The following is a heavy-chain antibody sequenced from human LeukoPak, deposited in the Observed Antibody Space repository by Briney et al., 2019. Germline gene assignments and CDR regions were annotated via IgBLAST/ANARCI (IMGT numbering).Heavy chain of an antibody. CDR2: INPNSGGT. CDR1: GYTFTGYY. V-gene: IGHV1-2*02. Sequence: GASVKVSCKASGYTFTGYYMHWVRQAPGQGLEWMGWINPNSGGTNYAQKFQGRVTMTRDTSISTAYMELSRLRSDDTAVYYCARGQGAYSSGWYAQPDYYYGVDVWGQGTTVTVSS. D-gene: IGHD6-19*01. J-gene: IGHJ6*02. CDR3: ARGQGAYSSGWYAQPDYYYGVDV.